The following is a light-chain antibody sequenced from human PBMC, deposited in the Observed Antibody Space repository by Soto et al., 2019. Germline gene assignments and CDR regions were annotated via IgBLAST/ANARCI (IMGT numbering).Light chain of an antibody. J-gene: IGKJ2*01. CDR2: DAS. Sequence: GDRVTITCRASQSINHWLAWYQQKPGKAPKFLIYDASTLRNGVPSRFSGRGSGTDFTLTISSLQPDDFATYYCQQYDSHPYTFGQGTK. CDR3: QQYDSHPYT. CDR1: QSINHW. V-gene: IGKV1-5*01.